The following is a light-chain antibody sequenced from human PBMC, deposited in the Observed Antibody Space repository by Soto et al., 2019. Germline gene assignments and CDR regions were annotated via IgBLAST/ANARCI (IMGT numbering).Light chain of an antibody. CDR3: QQYNNWPIT. J-gene: IGKJ5*01. CDR2: GAS. V-gene: IGKV3-15*01. Sequence: VMTQSPATLSVSPVEIVTLSYRSSQSVGDNLAWFQQKPGQGPRLLIYGASTRATGIPVRFSGSGSETDFTLTISSLRSEDSAVYLCQQYNNWPITFGQGTRLEIK. CDR1: QSVGDN.